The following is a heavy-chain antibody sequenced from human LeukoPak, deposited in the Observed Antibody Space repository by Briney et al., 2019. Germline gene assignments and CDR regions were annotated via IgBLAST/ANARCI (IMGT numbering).Heavy chain of an antibody. CDR2: ISYDGSNK. V-gene: IGHV3-30*03. D-gene: IGHD3-16*01. CDR3: ARRLGGLDY. J-gene: IGHJ4*02. Sequence: GRSLRLSCAASGFSFSTYAMHWVRQAPGKGLEWVAVISYDGSNKYFADSVKGRFTISRDNSKNTLYLQMNSLRAEDTAVYYCARRLGGLDYWGQGTLVTVSS. CDR1: GFSFSTYA.